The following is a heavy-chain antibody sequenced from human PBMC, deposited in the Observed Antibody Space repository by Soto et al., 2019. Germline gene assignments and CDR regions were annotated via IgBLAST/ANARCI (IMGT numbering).Heavy chain of an antibody. CDR1: GYTFTSYD. Sequence: QVQLVQSGAEVKKPGASVKVSCKASGYTFTSYDINWVRQATGQGLEWMGWMNPNSGNTGYAQKFQGRVTMTRNTSISTAYMELSSLRSEDTAVYYCARRVVVPADNYYYYYMDVWGKGTTVTVSS. D-gene: IGHD2-2*01. CDR3: ARRVVVPADNYYYYYMDV. J-gene: IGHJ6*03. V-gene: IGHV1-8*01. CDR2: MNPNSGNT.